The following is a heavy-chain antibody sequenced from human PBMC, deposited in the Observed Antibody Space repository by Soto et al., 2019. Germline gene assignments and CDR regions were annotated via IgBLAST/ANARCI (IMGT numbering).Heavy chain of an antibody. CDR3: ARDRYDYVWGSYRSRYYYYYYGMDV. J-gene: IGHJ6*02. V-gene: IGHV4-59*01. D-gene: IGHD3-16*02. CDR2: IYYSGST. CDR1: GGSISSYY. Sequence: QVQLQESGPGLVKPSETLSLTCTVSGGSISSYYWSWIRQPPGKGLEWIGYIYYSGSTNYNPSLKSRVPISVDTSKSQYSLKLSSVTAADTAVDYCARDRYDYVWGSYRSRYYYYYYGMDVWGQGTTVTVSS.